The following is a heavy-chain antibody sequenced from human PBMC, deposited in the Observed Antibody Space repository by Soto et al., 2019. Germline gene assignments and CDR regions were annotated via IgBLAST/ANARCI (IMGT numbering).Heavy chain of an antibody. V-gene: IGHV1-46*01. CDR2: INPNGGST. J-gene: IGHJ5*02. CDR1: GYILTNYY. D-gene: IGHD2-21*01. Sequence: QVRLVQLGAEVKKPGASVKVSCKASGYILTNYYIHWVRQAPGQGLEWMAIINPNGGSTNCAQEFQGGITLTRDTSTSTVYMDLSSLTSEDTAVYYCARGLYSVDQWGQGTLVTVSS. CDR3: ARGLYSVDQ.